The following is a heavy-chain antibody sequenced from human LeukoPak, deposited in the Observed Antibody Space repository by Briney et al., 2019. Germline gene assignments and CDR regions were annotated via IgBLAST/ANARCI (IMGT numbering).Heavy chain of an antibody. Sequence: NTSETLSLTCTVSGGSISSGSYYWSWIRQPAEKGLEWIGRIYTSGSTNYNPSLKSRVTISVDTSKNQFSLKLSSVTAADTAVYYCARDRVGIAARPGDYYYYYYMDVWGKGTTVTVSS. V-gene: IGHV4-61*02. CDR2: IYTSGST. D-gene: IGHD6-6*01. CDR1: GGSISSGSYY. CDR3: ARDRVGIAARPGDYYYYYYMDV. J-gene: IGHJ6*03.